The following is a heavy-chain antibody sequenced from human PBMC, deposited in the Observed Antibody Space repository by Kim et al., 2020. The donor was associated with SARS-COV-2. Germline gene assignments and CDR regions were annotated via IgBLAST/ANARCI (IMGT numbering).Heavy chain of an antibody. D-gene: IGHD4-17*01. CDR1: GFTFSSYA. Sequence: GGSLRLSCAASGFTFSSYAMHWVRQAPGKGLEWVAVISYDGSNKYYADSVKGRFTISRDNSKNTLYLQMNSLRAEDTAVYYCARSQTDDYGDYRVISDDAFDIWGQGTMVTVSS. V-gene: IGHV3-30-3*01. J-gene: IGHJ3*02. CDR3: ARSQTDDYGDYRVISDDAFDI. CDR2: ISYDGSNK.